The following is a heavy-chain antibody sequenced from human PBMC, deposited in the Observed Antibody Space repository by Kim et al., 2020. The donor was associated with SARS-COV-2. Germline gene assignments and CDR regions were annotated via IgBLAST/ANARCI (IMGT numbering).Heavy chain of an antibody. D-gene: IGHD1-26*01. CDR1: GYTFTSYY. Sequence: ASVKVSCKASGYTFTSYYMHWVRQAPGQGLEWMGIINPSGGSTSYAQKFQGRVTMTRDTSTSTVYMELSSLRSEDTAVYYCAREGSRKTSGSYGGWFDPWGQGTLVTVSS. CDR2: INPSGGST. V-gene: IGHV1-46*01. J-gene: IGHJ5*02. CDR3: AREGSRKTSGSYGGWFDP.